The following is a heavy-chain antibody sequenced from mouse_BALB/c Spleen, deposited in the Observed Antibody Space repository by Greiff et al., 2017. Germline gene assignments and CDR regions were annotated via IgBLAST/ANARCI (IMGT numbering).Heavy chain of an antibody. D-gene: IGHD1-1*01. Sequence: VQLQQSGAELVRPGALVKLSCKASGFNIKDYYMHWVKQRPEQGLEWIGWIDPENGNTIYDPKFQGKASITADTSSNTAYLQLSSLTSEDTAVYYCARLLVITTVVATDWGQGTTLTVSS. CDR3: ARLLVITTVVATD. CDR1: GFNIKDYY. V-gene: IGHV14-1*02. CDR2: IDPENGNT. J-gene: IGHJ2*01.